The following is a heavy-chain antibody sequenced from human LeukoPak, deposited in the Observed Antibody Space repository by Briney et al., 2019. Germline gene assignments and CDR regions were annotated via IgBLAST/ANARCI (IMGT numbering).Heavy chain of an antibody. CDR3: ARGTPQGGLDI. D-gene: IGHD1-26*01. Sequence: GASVKVSCKASGYTFTSYYMHWVRQAPGQGLEWMGIINPSGGSTSYAQKFQGRVTMTRDTSTSTVYMELSSLRSEDTAVFHCARGTPQGGLDIWGQGTMVTVSS. CDR1: GYTFTSYY. V-gene: IGHV1-46*01. J-gene: IGHJ3*02. CDR2: INPSGGST.